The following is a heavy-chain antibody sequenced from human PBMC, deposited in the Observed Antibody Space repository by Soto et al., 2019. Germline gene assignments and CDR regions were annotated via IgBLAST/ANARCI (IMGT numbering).Heavy chain of an antibody. J-gene: IGHJ6*02. CDR2: TYYRSKWYN. D-gene: IGHD6-19*01. Sequence: SQTLSLTCAISGDSVSSNDATWDWIRQSPSRGFEWLGRTYYRSKWYNDYAVSVKSRITINPDTSKNQFSLQLNSVTPEDTAVYYCAREQWLVRNSYYGVDVWGQGTTVTVSS. CDR3: AREQWLVRNSYYGVDV. CDR1: GDSVSSNDAT. V-gene: IGHV6-1*01.